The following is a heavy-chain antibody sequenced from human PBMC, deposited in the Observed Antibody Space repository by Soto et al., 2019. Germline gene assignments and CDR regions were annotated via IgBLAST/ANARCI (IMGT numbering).Heavy chain of an antibody. V-gene: IGHV3-30-3*01. D-gene: IGHD5-12*01. CDR1: GFTFSGFTFSSYA. J-gene: IGHJ6*02. CDR2: ISYDGSNK. Sequence: GGSLRLSCAASGFTFSGFTFSSYAMHWVRQAPGKGLEWVAVISYDGSNKYYADSVKGRFTISRDNSKNTLYLQMNSLRAEDTAVYYCARDYYRFNSGYGFSMDVWGQGTTVTVSS. CDR3: ARDYYRFNSGYGFSMDV.